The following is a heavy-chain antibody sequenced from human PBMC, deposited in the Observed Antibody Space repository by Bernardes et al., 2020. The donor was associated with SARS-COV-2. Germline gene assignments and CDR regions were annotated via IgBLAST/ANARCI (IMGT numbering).Heavy chain of an antibody. Sequence: GGSLRLSCAASGFTFSSYAMSWVRQAPGKGLEWVSAISCSGGSTYYADSVKGRFTISRDNSKNTLYLQMNSLRAEDTAVYYCAKGSRGSGNNIAAFYYYYGMDVWGQGTTVTVSS. CDR2: ISCSGGST. CDR1: GFTFSSYA. D-gene: IGHD3-10*01. J-gene: IGHJ6*02. CDR3: AKGSRGSGNNIAAFYYYYGMDV. V-gene: IGHV3-23*01.